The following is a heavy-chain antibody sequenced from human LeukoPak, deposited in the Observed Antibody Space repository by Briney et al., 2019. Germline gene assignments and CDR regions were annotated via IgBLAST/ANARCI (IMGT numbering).Heavy chain of an antibody. CDR2: IYSGGST. D-gene: IGHD3-10*01. Sequence: GGSLRLSCAASGFTVSSNYMSWARQAPGKGLEWVSVIYSGGSTYYADSVKGRFTISRDNSKDTLYLQMNSLRAEDTAVYYCARVTMVRGVRGMDVWGQGTTVTVSS. J-gene: IGHJ6*02. V-gene: IGHV3-66*01. CDR1: GFTVSSNY. CDR3: ARVTMVRGVRGMDV.